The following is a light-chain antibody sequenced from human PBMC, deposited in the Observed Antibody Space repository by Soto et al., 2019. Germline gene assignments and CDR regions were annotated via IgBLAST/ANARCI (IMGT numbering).Light chain of an antibody. CDR1: QSISGW. Sequence: DIQMTQSPSTLSASVGDRVTITCRASQSISGWLSWYQQKPGKAPKLLIYDVSSLESGVPSRFSGSGSGTEFTLTISSLQSEDIATYYCQQYNNSPLTLGGGTKVDIK. CDR2: DVS. V-gene: IGKV1-5*01. J-gene: IGKJ4*01. CDR3: QQYNNSPLT.